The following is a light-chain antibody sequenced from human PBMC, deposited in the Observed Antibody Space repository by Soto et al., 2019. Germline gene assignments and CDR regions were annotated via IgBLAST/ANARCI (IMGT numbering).Light chain of an antibody. Sequence: EIVMTQSPDTLSVSPGERATLSYRASQNIINNLAWYQQKPGQAPRLLIYGASIRATGFPARFSGSGSGTEFTLTISSLQPEDFAVYYCQQYNDWPPLTFGGGTKVEIK. CDR2: GAS. J-gene: IGKJ4*01. V-gene: IGKV3-15*01. CDR3: QQYNDWPPLT. CDR1: QNIINN.